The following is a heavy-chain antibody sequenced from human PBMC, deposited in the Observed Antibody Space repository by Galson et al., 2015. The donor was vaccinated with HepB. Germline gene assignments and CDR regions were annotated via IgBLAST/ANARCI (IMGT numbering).Heavy chain of an antibody. D-gene: IGHD3-22*01. CDR3: ARDLVVGYYDSSGYSDAFDI. V-gene: IGHV3-21*01. J-gene: IGHJ3*02. CDR2: ISSSSSYI. CDR1: GFTFSSYS. Sequence: SLRLSCAASGFTFSSYSMNWVRQAPGKGLEWVSSISSSSSYIYYADSVKGRFTISRDNAKNSLYLQMNSLRAEDTAVYYCARDLVVGYYDSSGYSDAFDIWGQGTMVTVSS.